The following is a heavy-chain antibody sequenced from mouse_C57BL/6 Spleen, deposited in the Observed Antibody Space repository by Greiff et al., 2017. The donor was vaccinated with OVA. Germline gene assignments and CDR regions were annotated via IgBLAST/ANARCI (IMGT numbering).Heavy chain of an antibody. V-gene: IGHV3-6*01. J-gene: IGHJ2*01. CDR3: ANIYYDYDGGN. CDR1: GYSITSGYY. D-gene: IGHD2-4*01. Sequence: EVKLQESGLGLVKPSQSLSLTCSVTGYSITSGYYWNWIRQFPGNKLEWMGYISYDGSNNYNPSLKNRISITRDTSKTQFFLKLNSVTTEDTATYYCANIYYDYDGGNWGQGTTLTVSS. CDR2: ISYDGSN.